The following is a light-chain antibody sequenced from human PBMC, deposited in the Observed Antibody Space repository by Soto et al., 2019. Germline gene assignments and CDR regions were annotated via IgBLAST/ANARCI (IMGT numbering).Light chain of an antibody. CDR2: GAS. CDR1: QSVSSSY. J-gene: IGKJ2*01. Sequence: EIVLTQSPGTLSLSPGERATLSCRASQSVSSSYLAWYQQKPGQAPRLLIYGASSRATGIPDRFSGSGSGTDFTLTISRLEPGDFAVYYCQQYGRSPGYTFGQGTKLEIK. V-gene: IGKV3-20*01. CDR3: QQYGRSPGYT.